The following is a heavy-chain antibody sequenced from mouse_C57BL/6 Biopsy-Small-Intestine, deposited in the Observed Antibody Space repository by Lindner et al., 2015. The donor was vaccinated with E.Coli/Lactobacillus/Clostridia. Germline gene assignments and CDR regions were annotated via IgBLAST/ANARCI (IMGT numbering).Heavy chain of an antibody. CDR2: IHPNDGGT. CDR1: GFTLTDYN. Sequence: VQLQESGPELVKPGTSVKISCKASGFTLTDYNMDWVKQSHGKSLEWIGYIHPNDGGTGYNQKFKSKATLTVDKSSSTAYMELRSLTSEDSAVYYCARGPAWFAYWGQGTLVTVSA. J-gene: IGHJ3*01. CDR3: ARGPAWFAY. V-gene: IGHV1-18*01.